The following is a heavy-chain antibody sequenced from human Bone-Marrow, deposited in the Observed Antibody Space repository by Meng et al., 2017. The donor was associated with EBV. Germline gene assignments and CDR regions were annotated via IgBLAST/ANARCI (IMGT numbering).Heavy chain of an antibody. CDR3: ARPFPSWQSPRLDPFGA. CDR1: GDSISSFYY. D-gene: IGHD6-19*01. Sequence: QRQLGEPGPGQVKPSETLSLTCIVSGDSISSFYYWGWIRQPPGRGLEWIGSVHYPGSTYYSPSLKSRVTVSVDTSKNQFSLRLTSVTAADTAVYYCARPFPSWQSPRLDPFGAWGQGTLVTVSS. V-gene: IGHV4-39*01. CDR2: VHYPGST. J-gene: IGHJ5*02.